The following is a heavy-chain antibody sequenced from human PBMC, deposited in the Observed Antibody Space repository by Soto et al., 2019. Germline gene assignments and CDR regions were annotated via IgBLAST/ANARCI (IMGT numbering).Heavy chain of an antibody. Sequence: GESLKISCKGSGYSFTSYWIGWVRQMPGKGLEWIGIIYPGDSDTRYSPSFQGQVTISADKSISTSYLQWSSLKASDTAMYYCARPAAYCGGDCYDAFDIWGQGTMVTVSS. J-gene: IGHJ3*02. V-gene: IGHV5-51*01. CDR2: IYPGDSDT. D-gene: IGHD2-21*02. CDR1: GYSFTSYW. CDR3: ARPAAYCGGDCYDAFDI.